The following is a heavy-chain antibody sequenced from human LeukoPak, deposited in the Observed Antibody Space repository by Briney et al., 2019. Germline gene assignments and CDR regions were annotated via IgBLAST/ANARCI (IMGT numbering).Heavy chain of an antibody. CDR3: ARVNYYDSSGLDY. V-gene: IGHV4-39*07. J-gene: IGHJ4*02. CDR2: INHSGST. Sequence: SETLSLTCTVSGDSISTSNSYWGWIRQPPGKGLEWIGEINHSGSTNYNPSLKSRVTISVDTSKSLFSLKVSSVTAADTAVYYCARVNYYDSSGLDYWGQGTLVTVS. D-gene: IGHD3-22*01. CDR1: GDSISTSNSY.